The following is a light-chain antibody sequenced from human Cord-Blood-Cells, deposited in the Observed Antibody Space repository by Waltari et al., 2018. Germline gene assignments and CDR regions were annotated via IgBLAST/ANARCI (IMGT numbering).Light chain of an antibody. Sequence: QSALTQPASVSGSPGQSITISCTGTSSDVGGYNYVSWYQQHPGKAPKLMIYDVSNRPSGVSYRFSGSKSGNTASLTISGLQAEDEADYYCSSYTSSCYVFGTGTKVTVL. CDR2: DVS. V-gene: IGLV2-14*01. CDR3: SSYTSSCYV. CDR1: SSDVGGYNY. J-gene: IGLJ1*01.